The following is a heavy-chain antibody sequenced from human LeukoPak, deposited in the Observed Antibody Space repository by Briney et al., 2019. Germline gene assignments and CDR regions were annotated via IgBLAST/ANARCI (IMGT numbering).Heavy chain of an antibody. CDR2: IYYSGST. CDR3: AREGGSGSYYKSQEPDYYYYGMDV. D-gene: IGHD3-10*01. Sequence: SETLSLTCTVSGGSISSYYWSWIRQPPGKGLEWIGYIYYSGSTNYNPSLKSRVTISVDTSKNQFSLKLSSVTAADTAVYYCAREGGSGSYYKSQEPDYYYYGMDVWGQGTTVTVSS. V-gene: IGHV4-59*01. J-gene: IGHJ6*02. CDR1: GGSISSYY.